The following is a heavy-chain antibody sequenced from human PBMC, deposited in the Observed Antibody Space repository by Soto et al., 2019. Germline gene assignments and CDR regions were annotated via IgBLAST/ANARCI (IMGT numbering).Heavy chain of an antibody. D-gene: IGHD3-22*01. V-gene: IGHV4-30-4*01. Sequence: PSETLSLTCTVSGDSISSPVYYWSWIRQPPGKGLEWIGYIFYRGSTYYDPSLKSRVTISLDTSKNQFSLKLSSVTAADTAVYYCARVFYDIPNNWFDPWGQGTLVTVSS. CDR3: ARVFYDIPNNWFDP. CDR1: GDSISSPVYY. J-gene: IGHJ5*02. CDR2: IFYRGST.